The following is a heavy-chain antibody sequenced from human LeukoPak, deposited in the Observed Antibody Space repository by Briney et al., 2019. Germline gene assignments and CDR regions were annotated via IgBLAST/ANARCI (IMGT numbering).Heavy chain of an antibody. CDR1: GGTFRSYA. Sequence: ASVKVSCKAPGGTFRSYAISWVRQAPGQGLEWMGGIIPIFGTANTAQKFQGRATITTDESTSTAYMELSSLRSEDTAVYYCARNYYDSSGYYWALYYMDVWGKGTTVTVSS. D-gene: IGHD3-22*01. CDR2: IIPIFGTA. J-gene: IGHJ6*03. V-gene: IGHV1-69*05. CDR3: ARNYYDSSGYYWALYYMDV.